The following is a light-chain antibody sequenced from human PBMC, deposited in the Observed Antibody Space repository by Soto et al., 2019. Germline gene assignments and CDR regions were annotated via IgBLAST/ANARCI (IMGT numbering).Light chain of an antibody. CDR3: QQYTNWPPYT. CDR2: GAS. J-gene: IGKJ2*01. CDR1: QSVSTN. Sequence: EIVMTQSPATLSVSPGERATLSCRASQSVSTNLAWYQQKPGQSPRLLIYGASTRATGIPARFSGSGSETEFTLTISSLQSEDFAVYYCQQYTNWPPYTFGQGTKVDIK. V-gene: IGKV3-15*01.